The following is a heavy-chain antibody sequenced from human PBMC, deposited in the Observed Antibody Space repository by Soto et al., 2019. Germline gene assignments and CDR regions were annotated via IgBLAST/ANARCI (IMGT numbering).Heavy chain of an antibody. CDR3: GGSGSYPYYYYYGMDV. CDR2: ISGSSSII. Sequence: EVQLVESGGGLVQPGGSLRLSCAASGITLSSYSMNWVRQAPGKGLEWVSYISGSSSIIYYADSVKGRFAISRDNAKNSLYLQMNSLRDEDTAVYYCGGSGSYPYYYYYGMDVWGQGTTVTVSS. D-gene: IGHD3-10*01. J-gene: IGHJ6*02. V-gene: IGHV3-48*02. CDR1: GITLSSYS.